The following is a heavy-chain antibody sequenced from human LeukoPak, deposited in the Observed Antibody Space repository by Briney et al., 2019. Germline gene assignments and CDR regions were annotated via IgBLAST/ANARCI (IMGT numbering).Heavy chain of an antibody. CDR3: ARGIPDYYDSSGYPNFDY. Sequence: GRSLRLSCAASGFTFSSYAMHWVRQAPGKGLGWVAVISYDGSNKYYADSVKGRFTISRDNSKNTLYLQMNSLRAEDTAVYYCARGIPDYYDSSGYPNFDYWGREPWSPSPQ. CDR1: GFTFSSYA. J-gene: IGHJ4*02. V-gene: IGHV3-30*04. CDR2: ISYDGSNK. D-gene: IGHD3-22*01.